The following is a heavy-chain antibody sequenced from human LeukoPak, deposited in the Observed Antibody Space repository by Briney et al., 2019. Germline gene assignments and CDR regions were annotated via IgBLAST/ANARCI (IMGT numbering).Heavy chain of an antibody. D-gene: IGHD2-2*01. V-gene: IGHV4-4*07. CDR2: IYTSGST. J-gene: IGHJ4*02. CDR1: GNSFGDYY. Sequence: SETPSLTCTVSGNSFGDYYWSWIRQPAGKGLEWIGRIYTSGSTTYNPSLKSRVTMSVDTSKSQFSLNLMSVTAADTAVYYCARVARCTSCFDVDYWGQGTLVTVSS. CDR3: ARVARCTSCFDVDY.